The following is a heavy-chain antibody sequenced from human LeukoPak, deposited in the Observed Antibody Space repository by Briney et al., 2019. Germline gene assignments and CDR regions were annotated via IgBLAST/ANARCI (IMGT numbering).Heavy chain of an antibody. V-gene: IGHV3-23*01. J-gene: IGHJ4*02. Sequence: PGGSLRLSCAASGFTFSNYAMTWVRQAPGKGLEWVSGISGSGASTYYADSVKGRFTISRDNSKNTLYLQVNSLRAEDTALYYCARSTIFGVVISDYWGQGTLVTVSS. D-gene: IGHD3-3*01. CDR1: GFTFSNYA. CDR2: ISGSGAST. CDR3: ARSTIFGVVISDY.